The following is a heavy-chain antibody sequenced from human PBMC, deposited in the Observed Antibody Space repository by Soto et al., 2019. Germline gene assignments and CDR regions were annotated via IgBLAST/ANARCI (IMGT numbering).Heavy chain of an antibody. Sequence: GGSLRLSCAASGFTFSSYSMNWVRQAPGKGLEWVSYISSRSSTIYYADSVKGRFTISRDNAKNSLYLQMNSLRAEDTAVYYCARDPTTVTRSLYYYYMDVWGKGTTVTVSS. CDR3: ARDPTTVTRSLYYYYMDV. D-gene: IGHD4-17*01. J-gene: IGHJ6*03. CDR1: GFTFSSYS. V-gene: IGHV3-48*01. CDR2: ISSRSSTI.